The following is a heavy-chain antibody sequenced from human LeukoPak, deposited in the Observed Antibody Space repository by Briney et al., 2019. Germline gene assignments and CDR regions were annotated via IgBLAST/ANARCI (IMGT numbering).Heavy chain of an antibody. CDR2: IYYSGST. D-gene: IGHD3-10*01. J-gene: IGHJ5*02. Sequence: SETLSLTCTVSGGSISSSSYYWGWIRQPPGKGLEWIGSIYYSGSTYYNPSLKSRVTMSVDTSKNQFSLKLSSVTAADTAVYYCARLMVRGVKWFDPWGQGTLVTVSS. V-gene: IGHV4-39*07. CDR1: GGSISSSSYY. CDR3: ARLMVRGVKWFDP.